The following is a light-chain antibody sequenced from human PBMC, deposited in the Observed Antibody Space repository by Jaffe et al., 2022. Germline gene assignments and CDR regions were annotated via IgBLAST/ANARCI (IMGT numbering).Light chain of an antibody. Sequence: QSALTQPASVSGSPGQSITISCTGTSSDVGSYNLVSWYQQHPGKAPKLMIYEGSKRPSGVSNRFSGSKSGNTASLTISGLQAEDEADYYCCSYALSSTNWVFGGGTKLTVL. J-gene: IGLJ3*02. V-gene: IGLV2-23*01. CDR2: EGS. CDR3: CSYALSSTNWV. CDR1: SSDVGSYNL.